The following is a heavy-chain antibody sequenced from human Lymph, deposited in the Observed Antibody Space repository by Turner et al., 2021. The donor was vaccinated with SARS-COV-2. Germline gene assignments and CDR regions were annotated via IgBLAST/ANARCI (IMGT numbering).Heavy chain of an antibody. Sequence: EVPLVESGAFLAKPSAALSRPCAASGFTFDRYAMNWVRQAPGQGLEWICSISSYSGNIFYAQSVKGRFTITRDNAKTTPYLEMNSLRAEDTAVYYCARSRGSWYAGDYWGQGTLVTVSS. V-gene: IGHV3-21*01. CDR2: ISSYSGNI. CDR3: ARSRGSWYAGDY. CDR1: GFTFDRYA. J-gene: IGHJ4*02. D-gene: IGHD1-26*01.